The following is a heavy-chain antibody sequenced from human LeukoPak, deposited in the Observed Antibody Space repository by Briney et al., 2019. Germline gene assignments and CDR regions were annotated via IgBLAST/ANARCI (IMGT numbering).Heavy chain of an antibody. D-gene: IGHD2-21*02. V-gene: IGHV4-39*01. CDR3: ATSGRVPYCGGDCFSAWFDP. J-gene: IGHJ5*02. CDR2: IYYSGST. Sequence: PSETLSLTCTVSGGSISSSSYYWGWIRQPPGKGLEWIGNIYYSGSTYYNPSLKSRVTISVDTSKNQFSLKLSSVTAADTAVYYCATSGRVPYCGGDCFSAWFDPWGQGTLVTVSS. CDR1: GGSISSSSYY.